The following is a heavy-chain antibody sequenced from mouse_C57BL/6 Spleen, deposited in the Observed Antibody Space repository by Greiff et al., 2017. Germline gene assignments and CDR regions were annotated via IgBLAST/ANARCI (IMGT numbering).Heavy chain of an antibody. J-gene: IGHJ1*03. CDR2: IDPNSGGT. CDR1: GYTFTSYW. Sequence: QVQLKQPGAELVKPGASVKLSCKASGYTFTSYWMHWVKQRPGRGLEWIGRIDPNSGGTKYNEKFKSKATLTVDKPSSTAYMQLSSLTSEDSAVYYCAREGDGSYAWYFDVWGTGTTVTVSS. D-gene: IGHD1-1*02. V-gene: IGHV1-72*01. CDR3: AREGDGSYAWYFDV.